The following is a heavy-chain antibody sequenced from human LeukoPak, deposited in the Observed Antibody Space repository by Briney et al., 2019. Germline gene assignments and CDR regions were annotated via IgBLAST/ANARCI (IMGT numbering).Heavy chain of an antibody. J-gene: IGHJ6*02. D-gene: IGHD6-25*01. Sequence: SETLSLTCTVSGYSISSGYYWGWIRQPPGKGLEWIGSIYHSGSTYYNPSLKSRVTISVDTSKNQFSLKLSSVTAADTAVYYCNSRRAAAPYYYGMDVWGQGTTVAVSS. CDR3: NSRRAAAPYYYGMDV. V-gene: IGHV4-38-2*02. CDR1: GYSISSGYY. CDR2: IYHSGST.